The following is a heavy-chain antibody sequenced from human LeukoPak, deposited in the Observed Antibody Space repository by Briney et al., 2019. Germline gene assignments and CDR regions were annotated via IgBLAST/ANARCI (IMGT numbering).Heavy chain of an antibody. D-gene: IGHD1-26*01. CDR3: ARWGIVGHDAFDL. J-gene: IGHJ3*01. Sequence: GRSLRLSCAGSGFTFSRYGMHWVRQAPGKELEWVALIRYDGNDHWYGDSAKGRFTISRDNSKDTVYLQMDSLRDEDTAVYYCARWGIVGHDAFDLWGQGTMVTVSS. CDR2: IRYDGNDH. CDR1: GFTFSRYG. V-gene: IGHV3-33*01.